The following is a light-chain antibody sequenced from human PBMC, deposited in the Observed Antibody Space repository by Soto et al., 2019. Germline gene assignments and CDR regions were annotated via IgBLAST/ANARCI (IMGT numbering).Light chain of an antibody. J-gene: IGLJ1*01. V-gene: IGLV1-44*01. CDR2: TTD. Sequence: QSVLTQPPSASGTPGQRGTISCSGSSSHIGSNSVGWYQQLPGAAPKVLISTTDKRPSGVPDRFSGSKSGTSASLAISGLQSEDEADYYCVAWDDSLNGHVFGTGTKVTVL. CDR1: SSHIGSNS. CDR3: VAWDDSLNGHV.